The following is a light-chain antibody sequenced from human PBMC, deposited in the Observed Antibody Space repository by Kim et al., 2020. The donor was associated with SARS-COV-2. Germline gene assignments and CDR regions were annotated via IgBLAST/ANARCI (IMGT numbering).Light chain of an antibody. CDR3: QSYDSSLSGV. CDR1: SSNIVEGYD. Sequence: QSVLTQPPSVSGAPGQRVTISCTGSSSNIVEGYDVHWYQQLPGTAPKLLIYGNSNRPSGVPDRFSGSKSGTSASLAITGLQAEDEADYYCQSYDSSLSGVFGGGAQLAVL. V-gene: IGLV1-40*01. CDR2: GNS. J-gene: IGLJ3*02.